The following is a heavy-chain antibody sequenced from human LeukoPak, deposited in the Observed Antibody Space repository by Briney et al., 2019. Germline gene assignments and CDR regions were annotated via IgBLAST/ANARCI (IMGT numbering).Heavy chain of an antibody. CDR2: IYYSGST. J-gene: IGHJ4*02. D-gene: IGHD3-22*01. V-gene: IGHV4-39*01. CDR3: ARHLFGSGYYPDY. CDR1: GGSISSSNYY. Sequence: KPSETLSLTCTVSGGSISSSNYYWGWIRQPPGKGLEWIGTIYYSGSTYYNPSLRTRVTISVDTSKKQFSLKLSSVTAADTAVYYCARHLFGSGYYPDYWGQGTLVTVSS.